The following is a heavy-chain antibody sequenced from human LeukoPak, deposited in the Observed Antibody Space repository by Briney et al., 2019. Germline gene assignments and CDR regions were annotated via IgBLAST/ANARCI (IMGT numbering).Heavy chain of an antibody. CDR3: TRGGVDY. V-gene: IGHV3-74*01. CDR1: GFTFSTYW. J-gene: IGHJ4*02. Sequence: GSLRLSCAASGFTFSTYWMNWFRQTPGKGLVWVSRINSDGGTTTYADSVEGRFTISRDNAKNTLYLQMNSLRAEDTAVYYCTRGGVDYWGQGTLVTVSS. CDR2: INSDGGTT.